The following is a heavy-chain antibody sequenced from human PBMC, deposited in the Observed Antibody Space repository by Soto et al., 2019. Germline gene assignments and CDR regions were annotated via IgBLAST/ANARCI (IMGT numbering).Heavy chain of an antibody. CDR2: IYHSGIT. J-gene: IGHJ5*02. CDR1: GGSISSGYS. CDR3: ARGYCSITSCSNWLDP. Sequence: LSLTCAVSGGSISSGYSWSWIRQPPGKGLEWIGYIYHSGITYYNPSLKSRVTISVDRSKNQFSLKLNSVTAADTAVYYCARGYCSITSCSNWLDPWGQGTLVTVSS. V-gene: IGHV4-30-2*01. D-gene: IGHD2-2*01.